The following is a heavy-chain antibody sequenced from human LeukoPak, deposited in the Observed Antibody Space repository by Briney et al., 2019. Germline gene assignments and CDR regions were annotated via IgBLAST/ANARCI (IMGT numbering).Heavy chain of an antibody. CDR3: ARGYSGYDGANYYYYYYMDV. D-gene: IGHD5-12*01. CDR2: IYYSGST. Sequence: SETLSLTCTVSGASISSNIYYWGWIRQPPGKGLEWIGSIYYSGSTYYNPSLKSRVTISVDTSKNQFSLKLSSVTAADTAVYYCARGYSGYDGANYYYYYYMDVWGKGTTVTVSS. J-gene: IGHJ6*03. V-gene: IGHV4-39*01. CDR1: GASISSNIYY.